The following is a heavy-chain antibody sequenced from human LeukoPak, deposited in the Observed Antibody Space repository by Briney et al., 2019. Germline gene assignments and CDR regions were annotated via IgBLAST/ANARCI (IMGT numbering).Heavy chain of an antibody. CDR1: GGSFSGYY. J-gene: IGHJ4*02. V-gene: IGHV4-34*01. CDR2: INHSGST. D-gene: IGHD2-2*01. Sequence: SSETLSLTCAVYGGSFSGYYWSWIRQPPGKGLEWIGEINHSGSTNYNPSLKSRVTISVDTSKNQFSLKLSSVPAADTAVYYCARRYCSSTSCPASFDYWGQGTLVTVSS. CDR3: ARRYCSSTSCPASFDY.